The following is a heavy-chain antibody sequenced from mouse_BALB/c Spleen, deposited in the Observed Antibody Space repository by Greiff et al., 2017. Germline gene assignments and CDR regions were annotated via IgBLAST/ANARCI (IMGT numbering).Heavy chain of an antibody. D-gene: IGHD1-1*01. CDR3: ARTTGGYFDY. Sequence: QVQLQQPGAELVKPGASVKLSCKASGYTFTSYWMHWVKQRPGQGLEWIGEINPSNGRTNYNEKFKSKATLTVDKSSSTAYMQLSSLTSEDTAVYYCARTTGGYFDYWGQGTTLTVSS. CDR1: GYTFTSYW. CDR2: INPSNGRT. J-gene: IGHJ2*01. V-gene: IGHV1S81*02.